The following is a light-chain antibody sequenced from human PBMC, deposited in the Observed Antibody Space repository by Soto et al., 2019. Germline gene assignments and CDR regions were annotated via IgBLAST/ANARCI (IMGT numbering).Light chain of an antibody. V-gene: IGLV1-40*01. CDR1: IGAGYD. J-gene: IGLJ1*01. CDR3: QSDDSSLSGYV. Sequence: QPVLTQPPSVSGAPGQWGTIACTGNIGAGYDVHWYQQLPGTAPKLLIYGNSNRPSGVPDRFSGSKSGTSASLAITGLQAEDEADYYCQSDDSSLSGYVFGTGTKVTVL. CDR2: GNS.